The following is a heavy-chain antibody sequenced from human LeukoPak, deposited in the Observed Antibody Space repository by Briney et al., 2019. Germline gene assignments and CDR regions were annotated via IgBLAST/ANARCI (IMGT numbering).Heavy chain of an antibody. CDR3: AKENAVVVAATSDY. CDR1: GFTFSNYA. CDR2: ISGSGGST. D-gene: IGHD2-15*01. V-gene: IGHV3-23*01. Sequence: GGSLRLSCAASGFTFSNYAMSWVRQAPGKGLEWVSAISGSGGSTNYADSVKGRFTISRDNSKNTLYLQMNSLRAEDTAGYYCAKENAVVVAATSDYWGQGTLVTVSS. J-gene: IGHJ4*02.